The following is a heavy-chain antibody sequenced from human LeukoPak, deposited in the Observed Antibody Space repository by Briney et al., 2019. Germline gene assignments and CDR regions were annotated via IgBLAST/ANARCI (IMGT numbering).Heavy chain of an antibody. CDR3: ARDRLWLP. J-gene: IGHJ4*02. CDR1: GFTFSSYA. Sequence: GGSLRLSCAASGFTFSSYAMSWVRQTPGKGLEWVSYISSSSSTIYYADSVKGRFTISRDNAKNPLYLQMNSLRAEDTAVYYCARDRLWLPWGQGTLVTVSS. D-gene: IGHD5-18*01. CDR2: ISSSSSTI. V-gene: IGHV3-48*01.